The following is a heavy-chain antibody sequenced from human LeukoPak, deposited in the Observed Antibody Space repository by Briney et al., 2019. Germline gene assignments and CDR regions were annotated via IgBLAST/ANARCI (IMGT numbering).Heavy chain of an antibody. CDR3: ARDGRYYGSGSPSY. Sequence: KPSETLSLTCAVYGGSFSGYYWSWIRQPPGKGLEWIGEVNHSGSTNYNPSLKSRVTISVDTSKNQFSLKLRSVTAADTAVYYCARDGRYYGSGSPSYWGQGTLVTVSS. V-gene: IGHV4-34*01. D-gene: IGHD3-10*01. CDR2: VNHSGST. J-gene: IGHJ4*02. CDR1: GGSFSGYY.